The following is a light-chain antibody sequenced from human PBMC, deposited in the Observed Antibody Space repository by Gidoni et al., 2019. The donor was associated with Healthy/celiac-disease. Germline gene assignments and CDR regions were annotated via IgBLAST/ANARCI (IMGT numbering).Light chain of an antibody. J-gene: IGKJ2*04. CDR2: AAS. V-gene: IGKV1-39*01. Sequence: DIQMTQSPSSLSASVGDRVTITCRASQSISSYLNWYQQKPGKAPKLLIYAASSLQSGVPSRFSGSGSGPDFTLTISSLQPEDFATYYCQQSYSTVCSFXXXTKLEIK. CDR1: QSISSY. CDR3: QQSYSTVCS.